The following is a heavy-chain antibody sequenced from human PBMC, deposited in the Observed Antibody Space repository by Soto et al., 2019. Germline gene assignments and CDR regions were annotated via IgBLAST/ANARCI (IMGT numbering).Heavy chain of an antibody. CDR1: GFTFGSYW. V-gene: IGHV3-7*05. D-gene: IGHD1-26*01. Sequence: EVQLVESGGGLVQPGGSLRLSCAASGFTFGSYWMSWVRQAPGKGLEWVANINLDGSEKYYVDSVKGRFTISRDNAKNSLFLQMDTLRGEDTAVYYCAREVGPTNYWGQGTLVTVSS. J-gene: IGHJ4*02. CDR3: AREVGPTNY. CDR2: INLDGSEK.